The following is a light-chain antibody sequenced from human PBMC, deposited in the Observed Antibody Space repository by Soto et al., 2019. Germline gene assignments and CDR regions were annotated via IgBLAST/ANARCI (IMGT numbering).Light chain of an antibody. Sequence: EIVMTQSPATLSVSPGERATLSCRASQSVSTNLAWYHQKPGQAPRLLIYGASTRATGIPARFSGSGSGTEFTLTISSLQSEDFAVYDCQQYNNWPTFGGGTKVDIK. J-gene: IGKJ4*01. CDR3: QQYNNWPT. V-gene: IGKV3-15*01. CDR1: QSVSTN. CDR2: GAS.